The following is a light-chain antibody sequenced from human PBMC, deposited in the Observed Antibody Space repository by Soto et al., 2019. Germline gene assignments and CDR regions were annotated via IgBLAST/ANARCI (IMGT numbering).Light chain of an antibody. CDR2: DAS. V-gene: IGKV1-5*01. CDR1: QSISSW. J-gene: IGKJ1*01. Sequence: DIQMTQSPSTLSASIGDRVTITCWASQSISSWLAWYQQKPGKAPNLLIYDASSLESGVPSRFSGSGSGTEFTLTISSLQPDDFATYYCQQYNGYSRTFGQGTKVEIK. CDR3: QQYNGYSRT.